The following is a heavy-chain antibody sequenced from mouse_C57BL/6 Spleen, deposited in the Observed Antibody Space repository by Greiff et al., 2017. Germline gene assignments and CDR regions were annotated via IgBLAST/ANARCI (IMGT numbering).Heavy chain of an antibody. CDR2: IDPSDSYT. CDR1: GYTFTSYW. D-gene: IGHD2-3*01. Sequence: QVQLQQPGAELVMPGASVKLSCKASGYTFTSYWMHWVKQRPGQGLEWIGEIDPSDSYTNYNQKFKGKSTLTVDKSSRTAYMQLSSLTSEDSAVYYCARTRDGYWYFDVWGTGTTVTVSS. V-gene: IGHV1-69*01. J-gene: IGHJ1*03. CDR3: ARTRDGYWYFDV.